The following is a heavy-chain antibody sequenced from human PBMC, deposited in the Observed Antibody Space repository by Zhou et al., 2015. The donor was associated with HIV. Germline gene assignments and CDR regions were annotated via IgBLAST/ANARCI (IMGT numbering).Heavy chain of an antibody. CDR2: IIPILGIA. Sequence: QVQLVQSGAEVKKPGSSVKVSCKASGGTFSSYTISWVRQAPGQGLEWMGRIIPILGIANYAQKFQGRVTITADKSTSTAYMELSSLRSEDTAVYYCAREGKYGKVVVPADYYYYGMDVWGQGTTVTVSS. J-gene: IGHJ6*02. CDR3: AREGKYGKVVVPADYYYYGMDV. V-gene: IGHV1-69*08. CDR1: GGTFSSYT. D-gene: IGHD2-2*01.